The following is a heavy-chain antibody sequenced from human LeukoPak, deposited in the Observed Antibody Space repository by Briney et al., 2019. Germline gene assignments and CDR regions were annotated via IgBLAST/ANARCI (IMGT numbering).Heavy chain of an antibody. CDR3: AKNSRSSGYYLDY. CDR1: GFTFSRYW. Sequence: GGSLRLSCEASGFTFSRYWMHWVRQAPGKGLVWVSRIKSDGKTNYADSVKGRFTISRDNSKNTLYLQMNSLRAEDTALYYCAKNSRSSGYYLDYWGQGTLVTVSS. V-gene: IGHV3-74*01. D-gene: IGHD3-22*01. J-gene: IGHJ4*02. CDR2: IKSDGKT.